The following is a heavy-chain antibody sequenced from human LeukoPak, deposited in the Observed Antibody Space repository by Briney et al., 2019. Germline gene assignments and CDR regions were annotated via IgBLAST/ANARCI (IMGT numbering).Heavy chain of an antibody. Sequence: GGSLRLSCAASGFTFSSYWMAWVRQAPGKGREWVANIKGDESARHQADSVKGRFTISRDNTRNSLYLQMTNLRGDDTAVYYCARDVVGSLDYWGQGTLVTVSS. CDR3: ARDVVGSLDY. D-gene: IGHD1-26*01. J-gene: IGHJ4*02. CDR2: IKGDESAR. CDR1: GFTFSSYW. V-gene: IGHV3-7*01.